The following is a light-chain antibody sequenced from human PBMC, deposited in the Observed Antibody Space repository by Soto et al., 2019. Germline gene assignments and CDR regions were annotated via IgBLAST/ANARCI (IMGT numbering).Light chain of an antibody. J-gene: IGKJ2*01. CDR2: GAS. CDR1: QSVNSNS. CDR3: QQYGTSPHT. V-gene: IGKV3-20*01. Sequence: EIVLTQSPGTLSLSPGERATLSCRASQSVNSNSLAWYQQKPGQVPRPLIYGASIRAAGVPDRLSGSGSGTDFTLTISRLEPEDYAGYYCQQYGTSPHTFGEGTKLEIK.